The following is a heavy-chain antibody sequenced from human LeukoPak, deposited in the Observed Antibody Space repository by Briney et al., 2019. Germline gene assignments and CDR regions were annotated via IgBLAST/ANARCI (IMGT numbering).Heavy chain of an antibody. CDR1: GFTFRDYA. CDR3: AKGVLLAADSFDI. V-gene: IGHV3-9*01. D-gene: IGHD2-15*01. Sequence: GGSLRLSCAASGFTFRDYAMHWVRQTPGKAPEWVSGISRNSGSIGYADSVKGRFTISRDNAKNSLFLQMNSLRVEDTALYYCAKGVLLAADSFDIGGKGTLVTVS. CDR2: ISRNSGSI. J-gene: IGHJ3*02.